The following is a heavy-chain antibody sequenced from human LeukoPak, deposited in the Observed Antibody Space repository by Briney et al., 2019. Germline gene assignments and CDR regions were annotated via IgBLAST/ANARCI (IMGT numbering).Heavy chain of an antibody. CDR1: RSTVSSNF. CDR3: ARLYGTFLEWSPYFDY. Sequence: GGSLRPSSRPSRSTVSSNFMSWVRQAPWYGLHLASAIYSGGSTYYADYVKGRFTISRHNSKNTLYLQMNSLRAEDTAVYYCARLYGTFLEWSPYFDYWGQGTLVTVSS. J-gene: IGHJ4*02. D-gene: IGHD3-3*02. CDR2: IYSGGST. V-gene: IGHV3-53*04.